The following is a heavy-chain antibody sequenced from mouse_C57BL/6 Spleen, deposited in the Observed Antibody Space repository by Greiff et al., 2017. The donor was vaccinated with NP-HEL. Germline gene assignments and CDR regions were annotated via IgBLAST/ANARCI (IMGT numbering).Heavy chain of an antibody. CDR1: GFTFSDYG. J-gene: IGHJ3*01. Sequence: LVESGGGLVKPGGSLKLSCAASGFTFSDYGMHWVRQAPEKGLEWVAYISSGSSTIYYADTVKGRFTISRDNAKNTLFLQMTSLRSEDTAMYYCARDYYGSSYEAWFAYWGQGTLVTVSA. V-gene: IGHV5-17*01. CDR3: ARDYYGSSYEAWFAY. CDR2: ISSGSSTI. D-gene: IGHD1-1*01.